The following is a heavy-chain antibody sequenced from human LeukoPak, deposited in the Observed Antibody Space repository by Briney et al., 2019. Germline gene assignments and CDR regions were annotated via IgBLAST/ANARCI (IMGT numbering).Heavy chain of an antibody. J-gene: IGHJ4*02. CDR3: AREFRYCSGGSCYREVLPDY. V-gene: IGHV1-69*01. CDR2: IIPTFGTA. Sequence: SVKVSCKASGGTFSSYAISWVRQAPGQGLEWMGGIIPTFGTANYAQKFQGRVTITADESTSTAYMELSSLRSEDTAVYYCAREFRYCSGGSCYREVLPDYWGQGTLVTVSS. D-gene: IGHD2-15*01. CDR1: GGTFSSYA.